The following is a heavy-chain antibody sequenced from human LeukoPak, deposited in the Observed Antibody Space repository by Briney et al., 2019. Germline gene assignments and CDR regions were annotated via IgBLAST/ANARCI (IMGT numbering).Heavy chain of an antibody. J-gene: IGHJ4*02. CDR1: GYTFTSYG. CDR2: ISAYNGNT. V-gene: IGHV1-18*01. D-gene: IGHD6-6*01. Sequence: GASVKVSCKASGYTFTSYGISWVRQAPGQGLEWMGWISAYNGNTNYAQKLQGRVTMTTDTSTSTVYMELSSLRSEDTAVYYCARDKGGIAAHFDYWGQGTLVTVSS. CDR3: ARDKGGIAAHFDY.